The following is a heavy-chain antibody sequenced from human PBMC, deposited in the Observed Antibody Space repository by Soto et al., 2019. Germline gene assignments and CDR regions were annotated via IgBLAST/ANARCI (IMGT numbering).Heavy chain of an antibody. CDR3: AHRQYGDYSY. D-gene: IGHD4-17*01. CDR2: IYWNDDE. J-gene: IGHJ4*02. V-gene: IGHV2-5*01. Sequence: QITLKESGPTLVKPTQTLTLTCTFSGFSLTTSGVGVGWIRQPPGKALEWLALIYWNDDERYSPSLTNRLTIPKDTPKNQVVLTMTDVDPADTGTYYCAHRQYGDYSYWGQGTLVTVSS. CDR1: GFSLTTSGVG.